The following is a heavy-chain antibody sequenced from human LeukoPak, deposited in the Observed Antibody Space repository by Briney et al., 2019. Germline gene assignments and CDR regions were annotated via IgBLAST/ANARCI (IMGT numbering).Heavy chain of an antibody. D-gene: IGHD4-17*01. CDR2: IYYSGST. V-gene: IGHV4-59*01. Sequence: SETLTLTCTVSGCSFSSYYWSWIRQPPGKGLEWIGYIYYSGSTNYNPSLKSRVTISVDTSKNQFSLKLSSVTAADTAVYYCARGTGPWMTTVTAFDYWGQGTLVTVSS. CDR1: GCSFSSYY. CDR3: ARGTGPWMTTVTAFDY. J-gene: IGHJ4*02.